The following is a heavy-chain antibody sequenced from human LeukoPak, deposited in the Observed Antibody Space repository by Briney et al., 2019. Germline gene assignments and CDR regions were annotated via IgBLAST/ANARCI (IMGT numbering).Heavy chain of an antibody. CDR2: IYHSGST. D-gene: IGHD2-2*01. V-gene: IGHV4-30-2*01. CDR1: GGSISSGGYY. CDR3: AREGYCSSTSRYDY. Sequence: SETLSLTCTVSGGSISSGGYYWSWIRQPPGKGLEWIGYIYHSGSTYYNPSLKSRVTMSVDTSKNQFSLKLSSVTAADTAVYYCAREGYCSSTSRYDYWGQGTLVTVSS. J-gene: IGHJ4*02.